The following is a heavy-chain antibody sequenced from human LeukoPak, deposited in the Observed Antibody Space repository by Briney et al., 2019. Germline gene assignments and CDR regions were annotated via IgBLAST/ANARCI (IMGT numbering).Heavy chain of an antibody. CDR2: INHSXST. V-gene: IGHV4-34*01. D-gene: IGHD2-15*01. CDR3: ASVGTGYCSGGSCYSYYYYMDV. Sequence: IRXPXGXGLXWIGEINHSXSTNYNPSLKSRVTISVDTSKNQFSLKLSSVTAADTAVYYCASVGTGYCSGGSCYSYYYYMDVWGKGTTVTVSS. J-gene: IGHJ6*03.